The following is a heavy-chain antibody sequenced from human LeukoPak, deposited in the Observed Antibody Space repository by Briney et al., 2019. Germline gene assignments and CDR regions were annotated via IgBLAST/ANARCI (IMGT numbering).Heavy chain of an antibody. CDR1: GFTFSSYE. CDR3: AREYYGEVY. D-gene: IGHD4-17*01. CDR2: ISSSGSTI. V-gene: IGHV3-48*03. J-gene: IGHJ4*02. Sequence: GGSLRLSCAASGFTFSSYEMNWVRQAPGKGLEWVSYISSSGSTIYYADSVKSRFTISRDNAKNSLYLQMNSLRAEDTAVYYCAREYYGEVYWGQGTLVTVSS.